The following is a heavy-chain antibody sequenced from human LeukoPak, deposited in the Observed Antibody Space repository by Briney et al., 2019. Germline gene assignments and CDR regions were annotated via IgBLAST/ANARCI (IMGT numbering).Heavy chain of an antibody. Sequence: GGSVTLFCTAAGIYFSNTWMHWVRQAPGKGLVWVSRINSDGTTTNYADSVKGRFTISRGNAKNTLYLQMNSLRAENTAVCYCTRSEYTAPRLDFWGQGTLVTVSS. V-gene: IGHV3-74*01. CDR1: GIYFSNTW. CDR2: INSDGTTT. J-gene: IGHJ4*02. CDR3: TRSEYTAPRLDF. D-gene: IGHD5-18*01.